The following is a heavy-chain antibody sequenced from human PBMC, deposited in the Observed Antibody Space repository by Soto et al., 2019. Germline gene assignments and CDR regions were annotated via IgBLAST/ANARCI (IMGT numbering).Heavy chain of an antibody. CDR2: ISSNGGST. J-gene: IGHJ4*02. D-gene: IGHD6-19*01. Sequence: GGSLRLSCAASGFTFSTFDMYWVRQAPGKGLECVSTISSNGGSTYYANSVQGRFTISRDNSKNTLYLQMGSLRAEDMAVYYCARAYSSGWYYFDYWGQGTLVTVSS. CDR3: ARAYSSGWYYFDY. CDR1: GFTFSTFD. V-gene: IGHV3-64*01.